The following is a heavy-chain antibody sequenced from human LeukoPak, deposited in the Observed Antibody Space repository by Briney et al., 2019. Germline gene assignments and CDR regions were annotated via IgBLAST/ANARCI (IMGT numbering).Heavy chain of an antibody. V-gene: IGHV1-18*01. CDR3: ARDVEQQLVRAVDY. CDR2: IIAYNGKT. Sequence: ASVKVSCKASGYTFTSYGISWVRQAPGQGLEWVGWIIAYNGKTNYAQKLQGRVTMTTDTSTSTAHMELRSLRSDDTAVYYCARDVEQQLVRAVDYWGQGTLVTVSS. D-gene: IGHD6-13*01. CDR1: GYTFTSYG. J-gene: IGHJ4*02.